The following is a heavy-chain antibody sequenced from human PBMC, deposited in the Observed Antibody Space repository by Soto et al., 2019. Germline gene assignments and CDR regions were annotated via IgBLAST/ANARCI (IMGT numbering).Heavy chain of an antibody. CDR2: INGDSGWT. D-gene: IGHD1-1*01. J-gene: IGHJ4*02. Sequence: GGSLRLSCVASGFTFRSNAMTWFRQAPGKGLEWVSIINGDSGWTLYADSVKGRFTVSRDNSKNTLYLQMNSLRAEDTGIYYCVKDNNWDDPGWGQGTLVTAPQ. V-gene: IGHV3-23*01. CDR1: GFTFRSNA. CDR3: VKDNNWDDPG.